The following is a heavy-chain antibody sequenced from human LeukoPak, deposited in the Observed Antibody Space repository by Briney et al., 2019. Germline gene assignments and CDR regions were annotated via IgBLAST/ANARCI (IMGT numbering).Heavy chain of an antibody. Sequence: ASGTLSLTCAVSGGSISSSNWWSWVRQPPGKGLEWIGEIYHSGRTNYNPSLKSRVTISVDKSKNQFSLKLSSVTAADTAVYYCARLGEEEWFGASFDYWGQGTLVTVSS. CDR2: IYHSGRT. J-gene: IGHJ4*02. CDR1: GGSISSSNW. CDR3: ARLGEEEWFGASFDY. D-gene: IGHD3-10*01. V-gene: IGHV4-4*02.